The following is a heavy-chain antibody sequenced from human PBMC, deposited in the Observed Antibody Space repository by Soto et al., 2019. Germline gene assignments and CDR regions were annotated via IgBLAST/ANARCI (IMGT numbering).Heavy chain of an antibody. CDR2: IYYSGST. V-gene: IGHV4-30-4*01. Sequence: SETLSLTCTVSGGSISSGDYYWSWIRQPPGKGLAWIGYIYYSGSTYYNPSLKSRVTISVDTSKNQFSLKLSSVTAADSAVYYCARGIDGYYYGSGSSMNWFDPWGQGTLVTVSS. CDR1: GGSISSGDYY. D-gene: IGHD3-10*01. J-gene: IGHJ5*02. CDR3: ARGIDGYYYGSGSSMNWFDP.